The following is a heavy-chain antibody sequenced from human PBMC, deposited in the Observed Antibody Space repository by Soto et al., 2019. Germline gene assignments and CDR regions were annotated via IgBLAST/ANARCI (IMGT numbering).Heavy chain of an antibody. D-gene: IGHD2-2*01. Sequence: ASVKVSCTASGDTFTSYGISWVRQAPGQGLEWMGWISAYNGNTNYAQKLQGRVTMTTDTSTSTAYMELRSLRSDDTAVYYCASSNPSTDPALDYWGQGTLVTVSS. CDR2: ISAYNGNT. CDR1: GDTFTSYG. J-gene: IGHJ4*02. CDR3: ASSNPSTDPALDY. V-gene: IGHV1-18*01.